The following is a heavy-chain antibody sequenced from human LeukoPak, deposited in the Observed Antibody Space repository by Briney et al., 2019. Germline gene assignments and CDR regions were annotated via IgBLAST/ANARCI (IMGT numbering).Heavy chain of an antibody. D-gene: IGHD2-21*01. CDR2: VSGYNGNT. Sequence: GASVKVSCKASGYTFTSCDINWVRQAPGQGLEWMGWVSGYNGNTNYAQKFEGRVAMTTDTSSTTAYMELRSLKSDDTATYYCARGDWFDPWGQGTLVTVSS. V-gene: IGHV1-18*01. CDR1: GYTFTSCD. CDR3: ARGDWFDP. J-gene: IGHJ5*02.